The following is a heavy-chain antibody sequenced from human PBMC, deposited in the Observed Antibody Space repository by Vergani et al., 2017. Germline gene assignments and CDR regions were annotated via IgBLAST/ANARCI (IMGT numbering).Heavy chain of an antibody. CDR1: GFTSSYYG. J-gene: IGHJ6*04. D-gene: IGHD2-2*01. CDR2: ISYDGSNK. V-gene: IGHV3-30*03. Sequence: QVHLVESGGGVVQPGRSLRLSCVVSGFTSSYYGMHWVRQAPGKGLEWVAVISYDGSNKYYADSVKGRFTISRDNSKNTLYLQMNSLRAEDTAVYYCARDIRRYCSSTSCWVPMDVWGKGTTVTVAS. CDR3: ARDIRRYCSSTSCWVPMDV.